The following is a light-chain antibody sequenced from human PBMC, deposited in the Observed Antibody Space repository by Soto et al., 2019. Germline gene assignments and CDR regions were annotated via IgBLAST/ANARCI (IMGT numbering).Light chain of an antibody. CDR1: SSNIGGNA. CDR3: AAWDSSLSAWV. CDR2: SNI. Sequence: QSVLTQPPSASGTPGQRVTISCSGSSSNIGGNAVNWYQHHPGTAPKLLIYSNIQRPSGVPDRFSGSKSGTSGSLAISGLQAEDEADYYCAAWDSSLSAWVFGGGTKLTVL. V-gene: IGLV1-44*01. J-gene: IGLJ3*02.